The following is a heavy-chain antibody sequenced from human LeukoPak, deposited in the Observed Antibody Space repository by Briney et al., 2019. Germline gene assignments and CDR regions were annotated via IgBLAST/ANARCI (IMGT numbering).Heavy chain of an antibody. Sequence: WASVKVSCKASGGTFGSYAISWVRQAPGQGLEWMGRIIPIFGTANYAQKFQGRVTITTDESTSTAYMELSSLRSEDTAVYYCARDPPSTVTTGDYWGQGTLVTVSS. CDR3: ARDPPSTVTTGDY. V-gene: IGHV1-69*05. CDR1: GGTFGSYA. D-gene: IGHD4-17*01. J-gene: IGHJ4*02. CDR2: IIPIFGTA.